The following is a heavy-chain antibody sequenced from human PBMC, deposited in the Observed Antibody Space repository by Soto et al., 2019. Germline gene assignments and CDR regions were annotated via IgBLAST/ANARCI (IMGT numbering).Heavy chain of an antibody. Sequence: SETLSPTCSVFGDSITNFHWSWIRQPPGKGLEWIGYVYFSGSTKYNPSLKSRVIMSIDTSKNEFSLKLTSVTAADSAAYFCAAYDSEGYFDYWGQGALVTVSS. CDR1: GDSITNFH. V-gene: IGHV4-59*03. CDR3: AAYDSEGYFDY. D-gene: IGHD3-9*01. CDR2: VYFSGST. J-gene: IGHJ4*02.